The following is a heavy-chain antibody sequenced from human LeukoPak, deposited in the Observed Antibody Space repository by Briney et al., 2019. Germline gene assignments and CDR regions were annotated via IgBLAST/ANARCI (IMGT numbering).Heavy chain of an antibody. Sequence: PSQTLSLTCTVFGGSISSGSYYWSWIRQPAGKGLEWIGRIYTSGSTNYNPSLKSRVTISVDTSKNQFSLKLSSVTAADTAVYYCANLLPRGPFDYWGQGTLVTVSS. V-gene: IGHV4-61*02. J-gene: IGHJ4*02. CDR2: IYTSGST. CDR1: GGSISSGSYY. D-gene: IGHD2-15*01. CDR3: ANLLPRGPFDY.